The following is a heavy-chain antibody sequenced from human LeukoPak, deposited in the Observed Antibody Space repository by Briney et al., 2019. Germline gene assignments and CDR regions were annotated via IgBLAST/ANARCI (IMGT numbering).Heavy chain of an antibody. CDR2: ISGSGGRI. CDR3: AKNPRLEGWIYFDS. V-gene: IGHV3-23*01. D-gene: IGHD1-1*01. J-gene: IGHJ4*02. CDR1: GFTFSSYS. Sequence: GGSLRLSCAASGFTFSSYSMSWVRQAPGKGLEWVSSISGSGGRIDYADSVKGRFTISRDNSKNTLSLQMNSLTAEDTAVYYCAKNPRLEGWIYFDSWGQGILVTVSS.